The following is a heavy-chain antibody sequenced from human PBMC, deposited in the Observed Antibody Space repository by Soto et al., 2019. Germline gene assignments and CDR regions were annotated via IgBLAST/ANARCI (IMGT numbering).Heavy chain of an antibody. CDR1: GGSISSGGYY. J-gene: IGHJ5*02. CDR3: ARRPGIAAAGTGNWFDP. CDR2: IYYSGST. Sequence: SETLSLTCTVSGGSISSGGYYWSWIRQHPGKGLEWIGYIYYSGSTYYNPSLKSRVTISVDTSKNQFSLKLSSVTAADTAVYYCARRPGIAAAGTGNWFDPWGQGTLVTVSS. D-gene: IGHD6-13*01. V-gene: IGHV4-31*03.